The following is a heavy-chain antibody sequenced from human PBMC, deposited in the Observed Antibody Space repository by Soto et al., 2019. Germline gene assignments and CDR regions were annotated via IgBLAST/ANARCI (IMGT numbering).Heavy chain of an antibody. CDR3: ARAGGITGTTSNYYYGMDV. V-gene: IGHV1-69*13. J-gene: IGHJ6*02. CDR1: GGTFSSYA. Sequence: SVKVSCKASGGTFSSYAISWVRQAHGQGLEWMGGVIPIFGTANYAQKFQGRVTITADESTSTAYMELSSLRSEDTAVYYCARAGGITGTTSNYYYGMDVWGQGTTVTVSS. D-gene: IGHD1-20*01. CDR2: VIPIFGTA.